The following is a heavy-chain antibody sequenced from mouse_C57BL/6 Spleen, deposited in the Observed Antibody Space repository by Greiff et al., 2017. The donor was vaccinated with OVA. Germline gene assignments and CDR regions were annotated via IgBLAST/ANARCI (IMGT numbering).Heavy chain of an antibody. V-gene: IGHV1-82*01. D-gene: IGHD2-4*01. CDR3: ARGYYDYLAWFAY. CDR1: GYAFSSSW. CDR2: IYPGDGDT. J-gene: IGHJ3*01. Sequence: VQLQQSGPELVKPGASVKISCKASGYAFSSSWMNWVKQRPGKGLEWIGRIYPGDGDTNYNGKFKGKATLTADKSSSTAYMQLSSLTSEDSAVYFCARGYYDYLAWFAYWGQGTLVTVSA.